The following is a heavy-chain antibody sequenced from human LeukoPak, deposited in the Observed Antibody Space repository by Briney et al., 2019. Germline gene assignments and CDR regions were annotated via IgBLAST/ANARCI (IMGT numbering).Heavy chain of an antibody. CDR3: ARDPHYYYYMDV. CDR1: GGSISSYY. V-gene: IGHV4-59*12. CDR2: IYYSGST. J-gene: IGHJ6*03. Sequence: SETLSLTCTVFGGSISSYYWSWIRQPPGKGLEWIGYIYYSGSTNYNPSLKSRVTISVDTSKNQFSLKLNSVTAAGTAVYYCARDPHYYYYMDVWGKGTTVTVSS.